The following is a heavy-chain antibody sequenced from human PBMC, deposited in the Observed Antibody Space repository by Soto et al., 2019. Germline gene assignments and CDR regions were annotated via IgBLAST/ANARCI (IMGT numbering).Heavy chain of an antibody. CDR3: ARATGNPYYFDS. V-gene: IGHV3-21*06. J-gene: IGHJ4*02. Sequence: PGGSLRLSCAASGFSFTSYGMTWVRQAPGKGLEWVSLISSSGSFTYYAKSLKGRFAISRDNAKNSLYLQMDSLRAEDTAVYYCARATGNPYYFDSWGQGTLVTVSS. CDR2: ISSSGSFT. CDR1: GFSFTSYG.